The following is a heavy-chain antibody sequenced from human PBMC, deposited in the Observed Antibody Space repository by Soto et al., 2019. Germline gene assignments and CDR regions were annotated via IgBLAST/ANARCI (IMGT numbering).Heavy chain of an antibody. CDR3: ARESEDLTSNFDY. CDR2: ISSTTNYI. Sequence: PGGSLRLSCAASGFTFTRYSMNWVRQAPGKGPEWVSSISSTTNYIYYADSMKGRSTVSRDNAKNSVYLEMNSPSAEDTAVYYCARESEDLTSNFDYWGQGTLVTVSS. J-gene: IGHJ4*02. V-gene: IGHV3-21*01. CDR1: GFTFTRYS.